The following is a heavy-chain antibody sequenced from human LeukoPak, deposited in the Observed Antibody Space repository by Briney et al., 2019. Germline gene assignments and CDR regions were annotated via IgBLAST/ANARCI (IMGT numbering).Heavy chain of an antibody. CDR3: AQGGSEIYYYYHGMDV. CDR2: IWYDGSRD. Sequence: GTSLRLSCAASGFTFRNYGMNWVRQAPGKGLEWVALIWYDGSRDYYVDFVKGRFTISRDNSKNTLYLQMNSLRVEDTAVFYCAQGGSEIYYYYHGMDVWGQGTTVTVSS. J-gene: IGHJ6*02. CDR1: GFTFRNYG. V-gene: IGHV3-33*06. D-gene: IGHD3-10*01.